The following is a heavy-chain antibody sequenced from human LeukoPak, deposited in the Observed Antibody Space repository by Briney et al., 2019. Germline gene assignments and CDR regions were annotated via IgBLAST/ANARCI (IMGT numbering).Heavy chain of an antibody. CDR1: GGSFGGYY. D-gene: IGHD3-9*01. CDR2: IYHSGST. J-gene: IGHJ4*02. Sequence: SETLSLTCAVYGGSFGGYYWSWIRQPPGKGLEWIGYIYHSGSTYYNPSLKSRVTISVDRSKNQFSLKLSSVTAADTAVYYCARGPYFDWLFTFDYWGQGTLVTVSS. CDR3: ARGPYFDWLFTFDY. V-gene: IGHV4-34*01.